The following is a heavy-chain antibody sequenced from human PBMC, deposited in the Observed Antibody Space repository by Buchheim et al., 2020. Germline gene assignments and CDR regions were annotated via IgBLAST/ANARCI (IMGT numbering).Heavy chain of an antibody. CDR2: INHSGST. CDR1: GGSFSGYY. D-gene: IGHD6-6*01. Sequence: QVQLQQWGAGLLKPSETLSLTCAVYGGSFSGYYWSWIRQPPGKGLEWIGEINHSGSTNYNPSLKSRVTISVDTSKNQFYLKLSSVTAADTAVYYCARGSTRGAARKGYYYGMDVWGQGTT. J-gene: IGHJ6*02. CDR3: ARGSTRGAARKGYYYGMDV. V-gene: IGHV4-34*01.